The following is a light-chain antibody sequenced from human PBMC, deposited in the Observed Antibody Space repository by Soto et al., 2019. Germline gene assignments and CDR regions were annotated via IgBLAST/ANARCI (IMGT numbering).Light chain of an antibody. J-gene: IGLJ1*01. CDR2: DVD. Sequence: QSALTQPRSVSGSPGQSVTISCTGTTSDVGGYHYVSWYQQHPGKAPKLIIYDVDKRPSGVPDRFSGSKSGNTASLTISGLQAEDETDYYCCSYAGMDKYVFGTGTKLTVL. CDR1: TSDVGGYHY. CDR3: CSYAGMDKYV. V-gene: IGLV2-11*01.